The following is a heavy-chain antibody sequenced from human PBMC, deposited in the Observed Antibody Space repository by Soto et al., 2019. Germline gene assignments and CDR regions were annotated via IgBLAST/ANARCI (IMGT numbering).Heavy chain of an antibody. D-gene: IGHD3-10*01. J-gene: IGHJ5*02. CDR3: ARSLYYYGSGSYLFRKRINWFDP. CDR2: INHSGST. CDR1: GGSFSGYY. Sequence: SETLSLTCAVYGGSFSGYYWSWIRQPPGKGLEWIGEINHSGSTNYNPSLNSRVTISVDTSKNQFSLKLSSVTAADTAVYYCARSLYYYGSGSYLFRKRINWFDPWGQGTLVTVS. V-gene: IGHV4-34*01.